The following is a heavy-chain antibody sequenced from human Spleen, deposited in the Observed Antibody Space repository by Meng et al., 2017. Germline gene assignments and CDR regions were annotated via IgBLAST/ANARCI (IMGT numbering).Heavy chain of an antibody. Sequence: SLRLSCAASGFTFDDYAMHWVRQAPGKGLEWVSGISWNSGSIGYVDSVRGRFTISRDNAKNSLYLQMNSLRTEDTAWYYCAKDSRSSSGWSDYWGQGTLVTVSS. D-gene: IGHD6-19*01. CDR2: ISWNSGSI. CDR1: GFTFDDYA. V-gene: IGHV3-9*01. J-gene: IGHJ4*02. CDR3: AKDSRSSSGWSDY.